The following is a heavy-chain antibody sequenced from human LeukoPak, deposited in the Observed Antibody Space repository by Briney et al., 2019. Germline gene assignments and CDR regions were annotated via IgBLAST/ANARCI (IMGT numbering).Heavy chain of an antibody. CDR1: GFTSSSHG. Sequence: GGSLRLSCAASGFTSSSHGMNWVRQAPGKGLEWVSGSSSIGGRTYYADSVKGRFTVTRDNSRNTLHLQMNSLRVEDTGVYYCAKDDAWGRFYHWGQGTLVTVSS. CDR3: AKDDAWGRFYH. V-gene: IGHV3-23*01. D-gene: IGHD3-16*01. CDR2: SSSIGGRT. J-gene: IGHJ1*01.